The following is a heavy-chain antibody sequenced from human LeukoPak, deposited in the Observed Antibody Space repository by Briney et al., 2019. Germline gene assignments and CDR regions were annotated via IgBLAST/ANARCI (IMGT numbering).Heavy chain of an antibody. Sequence: ASVKVSCKASGGTFISYAISWVRQAPGQGLEWMGGIIPIFGTAKYAQKFQGRVTITADESTSTAYMELRSLRSEDTAVYYCARDSSEFRSLIPHWGQGTLVTVSS. J-gene: IGHJ1*01. CDR1: GGTFISYA. CDR3: ARDSSEFRSLIPH. CDR2: IIPIFGTA. D-gene: IGHD2-21*01. V-gene: IGHV1-69*13.